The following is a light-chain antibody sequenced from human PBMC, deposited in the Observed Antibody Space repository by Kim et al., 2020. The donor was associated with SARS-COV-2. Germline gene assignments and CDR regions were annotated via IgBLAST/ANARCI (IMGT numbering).Light chain of an antibody. Sequence: LTQPASVSGSPGQSITISCTGTSSDVGGYNYVSWYQQHPGKAPKLMIYDVSNRPSGVSNRFSGSKSGNTASLTISGLQAEDEADYYCSSYTSSSTLEVFGTGTKVTVL. CDR3: SSYTSSSTLEV. CDR1: SSDVGGYNY. CDR2: DVS. J-gene: IGLJ1*01. V-gene: IGLV2-14*03.